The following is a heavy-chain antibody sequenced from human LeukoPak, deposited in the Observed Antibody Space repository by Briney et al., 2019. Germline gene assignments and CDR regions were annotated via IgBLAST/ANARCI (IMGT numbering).Heavy chain of an antibody. V-gene: IGHV4-59*01. J-gene: IGHJ4*02. CDR3: ARHLGHCTAGSCPPFDY. CDR1: GGSISSYY. CDR2: IFHGEIP. Sequence: SETLSLTCTVSGGSISSYYWSWVRQPPAKGLEWIGYIFHGEIPNYNPSLKSRVTISADTSKSQFSLGVRSVTAADTAMYYCARHLGHCTAGSCPPFDYWGQGTLVTVSS. D-gene: IGHD2-15*01.